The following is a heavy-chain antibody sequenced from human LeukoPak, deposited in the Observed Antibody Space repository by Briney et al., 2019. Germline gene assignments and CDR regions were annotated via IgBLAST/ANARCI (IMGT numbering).Heavy chain of an antibody. V-gene: IGHV3-48*01. J-gene: IGHJ4*02. Sequence: PGGSLRLSCAASGFTFSSYSMNWVRQAPGKGLEWISYIGISSGNTKYADSVKGRFTISGDKAKNSVYLQMNSLRVEVTAVYYCARDTKYAFDNWGQGTLVTVSS. CDR2: IGISSGNT. CDR1: GFTFSSYS. CDR3: ARDTKYAFDN. D-gene: IGHD2-2*01.